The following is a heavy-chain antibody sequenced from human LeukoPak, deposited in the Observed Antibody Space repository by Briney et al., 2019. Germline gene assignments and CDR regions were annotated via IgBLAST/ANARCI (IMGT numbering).Heavy chain of an antibody. D-gene: IGHD5-24*01. J-gene: IGHJ4*02. CDR1: GGSISSYY. CDR2: SYYSGSS. Sequence: PSETLSLTCTVSGGSISSYYWSWIRQPPGKGLEWIGYSYYSGSSNYNPTLKSRVTISVDTSKNQFSLNLTSVTAADTAVYYCARYGAATIARFDYWGQGTLVTVSS. V-gene: IGHV4-59*08. CDR3: ARYGAATIARFDY.